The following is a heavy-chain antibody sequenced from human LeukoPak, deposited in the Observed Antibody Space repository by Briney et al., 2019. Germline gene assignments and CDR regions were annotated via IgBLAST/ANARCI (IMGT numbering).Heavy chain of an antibody. J-gene: IGHJ4*02. D-gene: IGHD2-2*01. CDR2: IYTSGST. Sequence: SETLSLTCTVSGGSISSYYWSWIRQPAGKGLEWIGRIYTSGSTNYNPSLKSRVTMSVDTSKNQFSLKLSSVTAADTAVYYCARDHCSSTSCYRIDYRGQGTLVTVSS. CDR1: GGSISSYY. CDR3: ARDHCSSTSCYRIDY. V-gene: IGHV4-4*07.